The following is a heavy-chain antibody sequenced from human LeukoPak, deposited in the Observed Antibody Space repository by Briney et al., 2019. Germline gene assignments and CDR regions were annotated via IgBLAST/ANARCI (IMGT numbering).Heavy chain of an antibody. CDR2: IYYSGST. CDR1: GGSISSYY. V-gene: IGHV4-59*01. D-gene: IGHD1-26*01. Sequence: SETLSLTCTVSGGSISSYYWSWIRQPPGKGLEWIGYIYYSGSTNYNPSLKSRVTISVDTSKNQFSLKLSSVTAVDTAVYYCARSFSGSYYFEYWGQGTLVTVSS. J-gene: IGHJ4*02. CDR3: ARSFSGSYYFEY.